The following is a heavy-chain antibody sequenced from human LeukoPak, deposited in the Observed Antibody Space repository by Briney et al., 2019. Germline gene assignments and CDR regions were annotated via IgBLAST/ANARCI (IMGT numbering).Heavy chain of an antibody. CDR3: ARGRYDFWSGYYAPPCYFDY. D-gene: IGHD3-3*01. CDR1: GGTFSSYA. CDR2: IIPIFGTA. J-gene: IGHJ4*02. V-gene: IGHV1-69*05. Sequence: EASVKVSCKSSGGTFSSYAISWVRQAPGQGLEWMGGIIPIFGTANYAQKFQGRVTITTEESTSTAYLELSSLRSEDTAVLYCARGRYDFWSGYYAPPCYFDYWGQGTLVTVSS.